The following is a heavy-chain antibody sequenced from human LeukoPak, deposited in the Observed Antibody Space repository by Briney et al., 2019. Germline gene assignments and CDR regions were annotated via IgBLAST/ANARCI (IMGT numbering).Heavy chain of an antibody. J-gene: IGHJ2*01. CDR3: ARGYRSTWYGYFDL. CDR2: IYYSGST. Sequence: SETLSLTCTVSGGSISSYYWSWIRQPPGKGLEWIGYIYYSGSTNYNPSLKSRVTISVDTSKNQFSLKLSSVTVADTAVYYCARGYRSTWYGYFDLWGRGTLVTVSS. D-gene: IGHD6-13*01. V-gene: IGHV4-59*01. CDR1: GGSISSYY.